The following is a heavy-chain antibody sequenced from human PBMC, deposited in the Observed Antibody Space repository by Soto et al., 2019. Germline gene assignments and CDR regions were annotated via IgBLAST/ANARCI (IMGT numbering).Heavy chain of an antibody. CDR1: GFTVSSNY. J-gene: IGHJ4*02. D-gene: IGHD3-22*01. V-gene: IGHV3-53*01. CDR2: IYSGGST. CDR3: ARGFHQDYYDSSGYYFDY. Sequence: EVQLVESGGGLIQPGGSLRLSCAASGFTVSSNYMSWVRQAPGKGLEWVSVIYSGGSTYYADSVKGRFTISRDNSKNTLYLQMNSLRAEDTAVYYCARGFHQDYYDSSGYYFDYWGQGTLVTVSS.